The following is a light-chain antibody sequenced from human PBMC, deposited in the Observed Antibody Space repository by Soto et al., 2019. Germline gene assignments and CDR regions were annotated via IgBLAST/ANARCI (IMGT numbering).Light chain of an antibody. CDR2: EVT. J-gene: IGLJ1*01. CDR1: RSDIGSYNS. CDR3: FSYTNINTRACV. V-gene: IGLV2-23*02. Sequence: QSALTQPASVSGSPGESITISCTGTRSDIGSYNSIAWYQQHPGKAPRVMIFEVTKRPSGISNRFSGSKSGSTASLTISGLQADDEADYFCFSYTNINTRACVFGTGTKLTVL.